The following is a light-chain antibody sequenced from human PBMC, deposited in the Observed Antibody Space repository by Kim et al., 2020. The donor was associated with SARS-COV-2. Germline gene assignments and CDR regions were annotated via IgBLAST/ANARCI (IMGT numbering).Light chain of an antibody. CDR3: QQSYSTPPVT. Sequence: DIQMTQSPSSLSASVGDRVTITCRASQSISSYLNWYQQKPGKAPKLLIYAASSLQSGVPSRFSGSGSETDFTLTISSLQPEDFATYYYQQSYSTPPVTFGQGTRLEIK. J-gene: IGKJ5*01. V-gene: IGKV1-39*01. CDR1: QSISSY. CDR2: AAS.